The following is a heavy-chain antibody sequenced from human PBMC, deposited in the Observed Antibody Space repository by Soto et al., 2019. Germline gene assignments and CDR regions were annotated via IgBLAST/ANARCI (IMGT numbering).Heavy chain of an antibody. CDR2: INPTTGST. V-gene: IGHV1-46*03. Sequence: QVQRVQSGAEVKKPGASLKISCKASGYTFTDYHMHWVRQAPGQGLEWLGIINPTTGSTTYAQKFQGRVTMTRDTSTSTVYMELSSLRSEDTAVYHCARAQAWGIHDYWGQGTLVTVSS. D-gene: IGHD7-27*01. J-gene: IGHJ4*02. CDR1: GYTFTDYH. CDR3: ARAQAWGIHDY.